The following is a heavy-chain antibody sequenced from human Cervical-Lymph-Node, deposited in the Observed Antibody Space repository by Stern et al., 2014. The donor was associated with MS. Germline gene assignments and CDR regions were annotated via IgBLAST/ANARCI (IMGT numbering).Heavy chain of an antibody. CDR1: GFTFADYA. CDR2: ISWNGGSR. D-gene: IGHD3-16*02. J-gene: IGHJ3*02. V-gene: IGHV3-9*01. Sequence: EVQLVESGAGLVQPGRSLRLSCVASGFTFADYAMHWVRQAPGQGLEWVSGISWNGGSRNSADSVKDRVTNSRDNAKNSLYLQMSSLRPEDTAFYYCAKTLGRSYHDPFDMWGQGTMVIVSS. CDR3: AKTLGRSYHDPFDM.